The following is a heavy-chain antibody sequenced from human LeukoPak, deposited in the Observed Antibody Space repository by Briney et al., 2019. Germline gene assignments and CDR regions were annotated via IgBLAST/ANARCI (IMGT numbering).Heavy chain of an antibody. CDR1: GFTFSTSG. CDR3: AKDLHYYASGSYYA. J-gene: IGHJ5*02. CDR2: IWHDGDNK. Sequence: GGSLRLSCAASGFTFSTSGMHWVRQAPGKGLEWVASIWHDGDNKYYADSVKGRFTISRDNSKNTMYLQMNSLRAEDKAVFYCAKDLHYYASGSYYAWGQGTLVTVSS. D-gene: IGHD3-10*01. V-gene: IGHV3-30*02.